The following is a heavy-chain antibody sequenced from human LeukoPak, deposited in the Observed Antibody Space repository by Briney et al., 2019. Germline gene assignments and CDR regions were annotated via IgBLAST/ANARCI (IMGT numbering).Heavy chain of an antibody. CDR3: AKTGTKLRDTPRQTLLRSGDAFDI. V-gene: IGHV3-30-3*02. CDR2: ISYDGSNK. D-gene: IGHD1-1*01. J-gene: IGHJ3*02. Sequence: PGGSLRLSCAASGFTFSSYAMHWVRQAPGKGLEWVAVISYDGSNKYYADSVKGRFTISRDNSKNTLYLHMNSLRAEDTAVYYCAKTGTKLRDTPRQTLLRSGDAFDIWGQGTMVTVSS. CDR1: GFTFSSYA.